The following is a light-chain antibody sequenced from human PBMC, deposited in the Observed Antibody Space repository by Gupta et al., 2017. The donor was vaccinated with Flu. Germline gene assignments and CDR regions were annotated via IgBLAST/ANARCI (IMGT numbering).Light chain of an antibody. CDR3: QQRSNSPPT. CDR2: DAY. J-gene: IGKJ5*01. Sequence: EILLTQSPATLSSSLGDRATLTCRASQSVSSYLAWYQHKPGQAPRLLIADAYSRATGIPARFRGSGSGTDFTLAIGSLEPEDSAIYYCQQRSNSPPTFGQGTRLEI. V-gene: IGKV3-11*01. CDR1: QSVSSY.